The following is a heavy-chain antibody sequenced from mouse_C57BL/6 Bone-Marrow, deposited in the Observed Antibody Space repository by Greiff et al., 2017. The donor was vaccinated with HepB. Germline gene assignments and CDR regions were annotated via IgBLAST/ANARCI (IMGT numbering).Heavy chain of an antibody. J-gene: IGHJ3*01. V-gene: IGHV1-15*01. D-gene: IGHD2-5*01. Sequence: QVQLQQSGAELVRPGASVTLSCKASGYTFTDYEMHWVKQTPVHGLEWIGAIDPETGGTAYNQKFKGKAILTADKSSSTAYMELRSLTSEASAVYYCTRRGYSNYPAYWGQGTLVTVSA. CDR2: IDPETGGT. CDR3: TRRGYSNYPAY. CDR1: GYTFTDYE.